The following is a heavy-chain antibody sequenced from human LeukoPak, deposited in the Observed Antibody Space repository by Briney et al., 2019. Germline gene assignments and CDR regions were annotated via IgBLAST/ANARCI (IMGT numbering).Heavy chain of an antibody. CDR3: AKYYDILTGYFPNY. V-gene: IGHV1-2*02. J-gene: IGHJ4*02. Sequence: GASVKVSCKASGYTFTGYYMHWVRQAPGQGLEWMGWINPNSGGTNYAQKFQGRVTMTRDTSISTAYMELSRLRSDDTAVYYCAKYYDILTGYFPNYWGQGTLVTVSS. D-gene: IGHD3-9*01. CDR2: INPNSGGT. CDR1: GYTFTGYY.